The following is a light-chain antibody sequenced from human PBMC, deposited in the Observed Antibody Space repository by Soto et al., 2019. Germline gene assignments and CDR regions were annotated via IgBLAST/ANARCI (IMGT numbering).Light chain of an antibody. CDR1: RSVSNR. CDR3: QQYYNWPVN. J-gene: IGKJ4*01. Sequence: EILMTQSPATLSVSPGETVTFSCRASRSVSNRLAWYQHKPGQAPRLLISGASNGATGIPPKFSGSGSGTEFTLTVDSLQSDDIAVYYCQQYYNWPVNFCGGTKVDI. V-gene: IGKV3-15*01. CDR2: GAS.